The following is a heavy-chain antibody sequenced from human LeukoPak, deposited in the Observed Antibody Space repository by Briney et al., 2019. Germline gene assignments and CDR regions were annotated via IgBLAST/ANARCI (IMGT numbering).Heavy chain of an antibody. CDR2: IRCDGSNI. V-gene: IGHV3-30*02. J-gene: IGHJ4*02. Sequence: GGSLRLSCAASGFTFSSYGMHWVRQAPGKGLEWVAFIRCDGSNIYYADSVKGRFTISRDNSKNTLYLQMNSLRAEDTAVYYCAKDPLTHIAVAGGFDYWGQGTLVIVAS. CDR3: AKDPLTHIAVAGGFDY. D-gene: IGHD6-19*01. CDR1: GFTFSSYG.